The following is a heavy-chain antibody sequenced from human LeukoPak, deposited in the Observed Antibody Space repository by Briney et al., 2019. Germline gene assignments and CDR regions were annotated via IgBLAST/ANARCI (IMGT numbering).Heavy chain of an antibody. CDR3: AKVVVVPATEGNYYFDF. Sequence: GSLRLSCAAYGFTFSSYAMSLVRQAPGKGLEWVSAITDSGGSTYYADSVKGRFTISRDNSQNTLYLQMNSLRAEDTAVYYCAKVVVVPATEGNYYFDFWGQGTLVTVSS. J-gene: IGHJ4*02. CDR2: ITDSGGST. V-gene: IGHV3-23*01. CDR1: GFTFSSYA. D-gene: IGHD2-15*01.